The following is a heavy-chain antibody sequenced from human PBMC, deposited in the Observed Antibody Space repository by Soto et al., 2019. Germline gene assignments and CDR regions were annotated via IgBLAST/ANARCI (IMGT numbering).Heavy chain of an antibody. V-gene: IGHV4-59*08. CDR3: ARLHIWTGYPADY. Sequence: SETLSLTCTVSGDSISGYYWNWIRQPPGKGLEWIGYIYYTGSTNYNPSLKSRVTMSVDTSKNQFSLNLGSVTAADTAVYYCARLHIWTGYPADYWGQGTLVTVSS. CDR1: GDSISGYY. D-gene: IGHD3-9*01. J-gene: IGHJ4*02. CDR2: IYYTGST.